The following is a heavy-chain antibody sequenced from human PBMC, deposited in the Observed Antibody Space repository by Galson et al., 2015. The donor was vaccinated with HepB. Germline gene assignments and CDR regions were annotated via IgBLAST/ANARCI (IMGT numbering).Heavy chain of an antibody. CDR1: GFTFSSYG. CDR2: ISYDGSNK. D-gene: IGHD3-16*01. J-gene: IGHJ6*02. CDR3: AKEYYDYVSDPAEPYYYYGMDV. Sequence: SLRLSCAASGFTFSSYGMHWVRQAPGKGLGWVAVISYDGSNKYYADSVKGRFTISRDNSKNTLYLQMNSLRAEDTAVYYCAKEYYDYVSDPAEPYYYYGMDVWGQGTTVTVSS. V-gene: IGHV3-30*18.